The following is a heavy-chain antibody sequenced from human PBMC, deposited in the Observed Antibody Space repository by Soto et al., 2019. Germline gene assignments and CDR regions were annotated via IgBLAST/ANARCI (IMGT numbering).Heavy chain of an antibody. CDR3: ASGYYYDSSGYYYLLDY. CDR1: GGTFSSYA. CDR2: IIPIFGTA. V-gene: IGHV1-69*01. Sequence: VQLVQSGAEVKKPGSSVKVSCKASGGTFSSYAISWVRQAPGQGLEWRGGIIPIFGTANYAQKFQGRGTITADESTSTAYMELSSLRSEDTAVYYCASGYYYDSSGYYYLLDYWGQGTLVTVSS. D-gene: IGHD3-22*01. J-gene: IGHJ4*02.